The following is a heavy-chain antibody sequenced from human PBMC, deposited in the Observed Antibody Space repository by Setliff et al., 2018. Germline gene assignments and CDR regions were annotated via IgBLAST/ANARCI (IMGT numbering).Heavy chain of an antibody. CDR3: VSSGYDVGGAFDI. D-gene: IGHD5-12*01. CDR1: GYTFTRYA. J-gene: IGHJ3*02. Sequence: ASVKVSCKASGYTFTRYAMNWVRQAPGQGLEWMGWINTNTGNPTYAQGFTGRFVFSLDTSVSTAYLQISSLKAEDTAVYFCVSSGYDVGGAFDIWGQGTMVTVSS. CDR2: INTNTGNP. V-gene: IGHV7-4-1*02.